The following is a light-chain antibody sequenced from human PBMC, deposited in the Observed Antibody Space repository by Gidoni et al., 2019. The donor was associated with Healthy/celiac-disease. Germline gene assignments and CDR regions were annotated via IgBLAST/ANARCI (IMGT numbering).Light chain of an antibody. CDR1: QSVSSN. V-gene: IGKV3-15*01. Sequence: EIVMTQSPATLSVSPGERATLSCRASQSVSSNLAWYQQKPGQAPRLLIYGASTRATGIPARFSGSGSGTEFTLTISSLQSEDFAVYYCQQYNNWITFGPXTKVDIK. CDR2: GAS. CDR3: QQYNNWIT. J-gene: IGKJ3*01.